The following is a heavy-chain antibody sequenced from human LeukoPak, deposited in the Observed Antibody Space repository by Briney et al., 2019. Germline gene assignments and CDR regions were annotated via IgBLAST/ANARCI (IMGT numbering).Heavy chain of an antibody. CDR3: AVVSNYYYYHGMDV. D-gene: IGHD2/OR15-2a*01. CDR1: GFTFTKNY. Sequence: GGSLRLSCAASGFTFTKNYMSWVRQAPGKGLEWVSVIWSVGNTYYVDSVKGRFVMSRDNSKSTLYLQMNNLRVEDTAVYYCAVVSNYYYYHGMDVWGQRTTVTVSS. V-gene: IGHV3-53*01. J-gene: IGHJ6*01. CDR2: IWSVGNT.